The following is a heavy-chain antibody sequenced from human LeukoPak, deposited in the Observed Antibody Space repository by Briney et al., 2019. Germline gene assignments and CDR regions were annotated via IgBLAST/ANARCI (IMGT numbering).Heavy chain of an antibody. J-gene: IGHJ4*02. Sequence: SETLSLTCTVSGGSISSYYWSWIRQPPGKGLEWIGYIYYSGGTNYNPSLKSRVTISVDTSMNQFSLKLSSVTAADTAVYYCARHGGYSYGFDYWGQGTLVTVSS. CDR3: ARHGGYSYGFDY. V-gene: IGHV4-59*08. D-gene: IGHD5-18*01. CDR1: GGSISSYY. CDR2: IYYSGGT.